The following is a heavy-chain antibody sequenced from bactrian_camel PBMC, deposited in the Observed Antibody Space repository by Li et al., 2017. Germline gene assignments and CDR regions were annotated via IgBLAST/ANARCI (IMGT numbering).Heavy chain of an antibody. V-gene: IGHV3S1*01. CDR2: IDNGRGNT. Sequence: HVQLVESGGGLVQPGVSLTLSCTASGFTFSGNWMYWVRQAPGKGLEWVSHIDNGRGNTYDALSVKGRFTTSRDNAKNTVYLQMNSLEPEDTAIYYCAADLRWCRSGYFDPQARLGYWGQGTQVTVS. CDR3: AADLRWCRSGYFDPQARLGY. D-gene: IGHD2*01. CDR1: GFTFSGNW. J-gene: IGHJ6*01.